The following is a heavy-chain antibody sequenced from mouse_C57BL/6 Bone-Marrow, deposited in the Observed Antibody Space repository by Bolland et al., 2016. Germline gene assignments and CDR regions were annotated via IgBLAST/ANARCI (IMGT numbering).Heavy chain of an antibody. D-gene: IGHD2-4*01. J-gene: IGHJ3*01. V-gene: IGHV1-85*01. CDR3: ARSGDYDGFAY. Sequence: GSTKYNEKFKGKATLTVDTYSSTAYMELHSLTSEDSAVYFCARSGDYDGFAYWGQGTLV. CDR2: GST.